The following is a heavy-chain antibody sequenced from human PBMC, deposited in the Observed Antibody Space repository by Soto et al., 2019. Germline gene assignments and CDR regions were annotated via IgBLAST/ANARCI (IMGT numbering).Heavy chain of an antibody. CDR1: GFTFSTNA. V-gene: IGHV3-48*02. Sequence: EMQLVESGGGLVQPGGSLRLSCAASGFTFSTNAMIWVRQAPGKGLEWVSYISGSGDSIFYADSVKGRFTISRDNAKNSLYLQMNSLRDEDTAVYYCARGLAFDLWGQGTLVTVSS. J-gene: IGHJ4*02. CDR3: ARGLAFDL. CDR2: ISGSGDSI.